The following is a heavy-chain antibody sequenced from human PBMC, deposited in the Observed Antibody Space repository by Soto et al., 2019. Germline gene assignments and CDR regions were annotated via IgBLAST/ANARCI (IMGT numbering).Heavy chain of an antibody. V-gene: IGHV1-46*01. CDR3: ARPEGYGSGSYFFDF. D-gene: IGHD3-10*01. CDR2: VYPSGAGT. J-gene: IGHJ4*02. Sequence: QVQLVQSGAEVKKPGASVKVSCKTSGYTFTSYNIHWVRQAPGQGLAWMGVVYPSGAGTNYAQRFQGRVTMTRDTSTSTVYMELRSLTSEDTAVYFCARPEGYGSGSYFFDFWGQGTLVTVAS. CDR1: GYTFTSYN.